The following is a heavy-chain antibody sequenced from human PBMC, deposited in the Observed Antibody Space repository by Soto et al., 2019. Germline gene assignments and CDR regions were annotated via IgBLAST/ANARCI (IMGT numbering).Heavy chain of an antibody. CDR2: ISSSSSTI. CDR3: ARKPSGYYLYGMDV. V-gene: IGHV3-48*02. D-gene: IGHD2-8*01. CDR1: GFTFSSYS. Sequence: VGSLRLSCAASGFTFSSYSMNWVRQAPGKGLEWVSYISSSSSTIYYADSVKGRFTISRDNAKNSLYLQMNSLRDEDTAVYYCARKPSGYYLYGMDVWGQGTTVTVSS. J-gene: IGHJ6*02.